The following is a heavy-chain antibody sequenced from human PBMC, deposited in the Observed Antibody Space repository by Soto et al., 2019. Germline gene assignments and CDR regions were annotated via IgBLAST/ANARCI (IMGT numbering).Heavy chain of an antibody. J-gene: IGHJ6*03. CDR1: GGSISSYY. CDR2: IYYSGST. V-gene: IGHV4-59*01. D-gene: IGHD3-16*01. Sequence: SETLSLTCTVSGGSISSYYWSWIRQPPGKGLEWIGYIYYSGSTNYNPSLRGRVTISVDTSKNQFSLKLTSVTAADTAVYYCARCALPFASYYYMDVWGKGTTVTVS. CDR3: ARCALPFASYYYMDV.